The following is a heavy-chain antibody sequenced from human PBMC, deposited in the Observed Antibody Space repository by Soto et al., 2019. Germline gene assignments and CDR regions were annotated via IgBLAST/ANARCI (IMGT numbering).Heavy chain of an antibody. CDR2: IYYSGST. CDR1: GGSISSYY. D-gene: IGHD6-6*01. J-gene: IGHJ5*01. CDR3: ARDRSDSSSSGFWFDS. Sequence: PSETLSLTCTVSGGSISSYYWSWIRQPPGKGLEWIGYIYYSGSTNYNPSLKSRVTISVDTSKNQFSLKLSSVTAADTAVYYCARDRSDSSSSGFWFDSWGQGTLVTVSS. V-gene: IGHV4-59*01.